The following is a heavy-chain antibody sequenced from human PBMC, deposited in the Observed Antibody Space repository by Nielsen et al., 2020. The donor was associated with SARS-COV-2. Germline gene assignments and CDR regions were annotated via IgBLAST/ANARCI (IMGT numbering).Heavy chain of an antibody. D-gene: IGHD6-19*01. J-gene: IGHJ4*02. Sequence: SETLSLTCTVSGGSISRSTYYWGWIRQPTGKGLEWIGNVFYSGSTYYNPSLKSRVTISVDTSKNEFSLKMNSVTAADTAVYYCAAYSSGWSLGGGDWGQGTLVTVSS. CDR3: AAYSSGWSLGGGD. CDR1: GGSISRSTYY. V-gene: IGHV4-39*01. CDR2: VFYSGST.